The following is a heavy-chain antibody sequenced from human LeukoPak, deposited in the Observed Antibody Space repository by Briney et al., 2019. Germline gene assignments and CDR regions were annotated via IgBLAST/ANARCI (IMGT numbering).Heavy chain of an antibody. CDR1: GFIFSRYG. CDR3: AKDKMVEKWELGDGVDM. D-gene: IGHD1-26*01. J-gene: IGHJ3*02. CDR2: IRHDGSKT. Sequence: GGSLRLWCIASGFIFSRYGMRWFREVPGKGLEKMAIIRHDGSKTFYSDSVKGRFTVSRDNSKNTLYLQMNSMRGEDTAVYYCAKDKMVEKWELGDGVDMWGQGTMVTVSS. V-gene: IGHV3-30*02.